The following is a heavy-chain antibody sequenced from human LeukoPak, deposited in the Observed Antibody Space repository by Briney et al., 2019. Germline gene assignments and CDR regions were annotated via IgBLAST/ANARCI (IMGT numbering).Heavy chain of an antibody. D-gene: IGHD6-25*01. Sequence: ASVKVSCKASGYSITNYAILWVRQAPGQGLEWMGWINTNTEKSTYAPGFTGRYVFSLDSSVNTAYLQISSLKVEDTALYYCATGGGYRFAYWGQGTPVTVSS. CDR2: INTNTEKS. V-gene: IGHV7-4-1*02. CDR3: ATGGGYRFAY. CDR1: GYSITNYA. J-gene: IGHJ4*02.